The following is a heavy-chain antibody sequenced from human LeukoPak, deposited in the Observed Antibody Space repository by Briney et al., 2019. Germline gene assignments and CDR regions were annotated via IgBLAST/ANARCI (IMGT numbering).Heavy chain of an antibody. CDR3: ARHLEPTVTSNPKLYNWFDP. CDR1: GYIFTYYW. J-gene: IGHJ5*02. Sequence: GESLKISCKGSGYIFTYYWIGWVRQMPGKGLEWMGITYPGDSDTRYSPSFQGQVTISADKSISTAYLQWSSLKASDTAMYYCARHLEPTVTSNPKLYNWFDPWGQGTLATVSS. CDR2: TYPGDSDT. V-gene: IGHV5-51*01. D-gene: IGHD4-17*01.